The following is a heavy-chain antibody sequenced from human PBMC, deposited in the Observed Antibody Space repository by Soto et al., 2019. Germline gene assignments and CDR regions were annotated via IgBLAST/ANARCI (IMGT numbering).Heavy chain of an antibody. Sequence: VGSLRLSCAASGFTFTSYAMSWVRQPPGKGLEWVSAIGRDGGSTYYADSVKGRFTISRDNSKNTLFLEMYSLRAEDTAVFYCAKDKGYFDYWGQGTLVTVSS. CDR1: GFTFTSYA. V-gene: IGHV3-23*01. J-gene: IGHJ4*02. CDR2: IGRDGGST. CDR3: AKDKGYFDY.